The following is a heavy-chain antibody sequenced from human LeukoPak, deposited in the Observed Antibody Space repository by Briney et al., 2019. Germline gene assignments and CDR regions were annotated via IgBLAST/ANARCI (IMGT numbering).Heavy chain of an antibody. D-gene: IGHD6-19*01. CDR1: GFTFSSYA. J-gene: IGHJ4*02. CDR2: ISGSGGST. Sequence: PGGSLRLSCAASGFTFSSYAMSWVRQAPGKGLEWVSAISGSGGSTYYADSVKGRFTISRDNSKNTLYLQMNSLRAEDTAVYCCAKGQYSSGWYLFDYWGQGTLVTVSS. V-gene: IGHV3-23*01. CDR3: AKGQYSSGWYLFDY.